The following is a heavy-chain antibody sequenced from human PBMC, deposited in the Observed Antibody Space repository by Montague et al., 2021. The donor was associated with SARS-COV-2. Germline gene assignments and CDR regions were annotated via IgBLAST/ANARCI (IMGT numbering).Heavy chain of an antibody. J-gene: IGHJ5*02. CDR3: ARDDPYCTNGVCYTGNWFDP. CDR2: RHYRSEKKN. D-gene: IGHD2-8*01. Sequence: CAISGDSDGGVRLRCRWEEQSSERQPRSQGRRHYRSEKKNDYAVSVKSRITINPDTYKNQFSLQLNSVTPEDTAVYYCARDDPYCTNGVCYTGNWFDPWGQGTLVTVS. CDR1: GDSDGGVRLR. V-gene: IGHV6-1*01.